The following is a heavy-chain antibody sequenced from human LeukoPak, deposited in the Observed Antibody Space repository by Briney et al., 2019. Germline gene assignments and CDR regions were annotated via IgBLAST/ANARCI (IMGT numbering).Heavy chain of an antibody. D-gene: IGHD2-2*01. CDR1: GFTFSDYY. V-gene: IGHV3-11*04. Sequence: PGGSLRLSCAASGFTFSDYYMSWIRQAPGKGLEWVSYISSSGSTIYYADSVKGRFTISRDNAKNSLYLQMNSLRAEDTAVYYCARDGQDIVVVPAAHMDVWGKGTTVTVSS. CDR3: ARDGQDIVVVPAAHMDV. J-gene: IGHJ6*03. CDR2: ISSSGSTI.